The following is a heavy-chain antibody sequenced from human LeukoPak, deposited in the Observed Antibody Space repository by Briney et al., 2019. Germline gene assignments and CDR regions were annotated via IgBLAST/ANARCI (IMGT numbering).Heavy chain of an antibody. J-gene: IGHJ4*02. Sequence: PGGSLRLSCAASGFTFSSYSMNWVRQAPGKGLEWVSSISSSSSYIYYADSVKGRFTISRDNAKNSLYLQMNSLRAEDTAVYYCASDGAIVGATSALVIDYWGQRTLVTVSS. CDR2: ISSSSSYI. CDR1: GFTFSSYS. D-gene: IGHD1-26*01. CDR3: ASDGAIVGATSALVIDY. V-gene: IGHV3-21*01.